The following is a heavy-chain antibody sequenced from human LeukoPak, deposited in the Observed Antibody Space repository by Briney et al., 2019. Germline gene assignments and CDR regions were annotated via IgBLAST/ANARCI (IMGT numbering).Heavy chain of an antibody. Sequence: PSQTLSLTCTVSGGSISSGSYYWSWIRQPAGKGLEWIGRIYTSGSTNYNPSLKSRVTISVDTSKNQFFLKLSSVTAADTAVYYCARVVPAAPFDYWGQGTLVTVSS. CDR2: IYTSGST. CDR1: GGSISSGSYY. CDR3: ARVVPAAPFDY. V-gene: IGHV4-61*02. D-gene: IGHD2-2*01. J-gene: IGHJ4*02.